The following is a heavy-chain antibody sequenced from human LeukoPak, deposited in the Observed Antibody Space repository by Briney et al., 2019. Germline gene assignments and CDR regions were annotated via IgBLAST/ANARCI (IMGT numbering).Heavy chain of an antibody. CDR1: GGSISSHY. J-gene: IGHJ4*02. CDR2: IYYSGST. V-gene: IGHV4-59*11. CDR3: TRTEWLRHPPEYYFDY. Sequence: SETLSLTCTVSGGSISSHYWSWIRQPPGKGLEWIGYIYYSGSTNYNPSLKSRVTISVDTSKNQFSLKLSSVTAADTAVYYCTRTEWLRHPPEYYFDYWGQGTLVTVSS. D-gene: IGHD5-12*01.